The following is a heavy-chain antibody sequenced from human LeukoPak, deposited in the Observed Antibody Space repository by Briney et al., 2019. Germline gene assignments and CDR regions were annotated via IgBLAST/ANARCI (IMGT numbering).Heavy chain of an antibody. D-gene: IGHD4-17*01. Sequence: RSSETLSLTCTVSGGSISSSSYYWGWIRQPPGKGLEWIGSIYHSGSTYYNPSLKSRVTISVDTSKNQFSLKLSSVTAADTAVYYCAREGTVTPDYWGQGTLVTVSS. V-gene: IGHV4-39*07. J-gene: IGHJ4*02. CDR2: IYHSGST. CDR1: GGSISSSSYY. CDR3: AREGTVTPDY.